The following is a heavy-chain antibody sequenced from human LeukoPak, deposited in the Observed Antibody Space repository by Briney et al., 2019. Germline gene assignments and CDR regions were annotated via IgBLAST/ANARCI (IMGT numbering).Heavy chain of an antibody. CDR3: ARVYCSGDCYSDY. CDR1: GFTLSDHQ. Sequence: PGGSLRLSCAVSGFTLSDHQMDWVRQAPGKGLEWVGRSRSKGYSYTTEYAASVKGRFTISRDVSKNSLYLQMSSLRTEDTAVYFCARVYCSGDCYSDYWGQGTLVTVSS. J-gene: IGHJ4*02. CDR2: SRSKGYSYTT. V-gene: IGHV3-72*01. D-gene: IGHD2-21*02.